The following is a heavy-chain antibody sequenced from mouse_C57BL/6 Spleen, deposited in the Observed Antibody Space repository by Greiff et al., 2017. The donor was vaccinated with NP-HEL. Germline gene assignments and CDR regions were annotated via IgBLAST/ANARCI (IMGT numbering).Heavy chain of an antibody. V-gene: IGHV5-6*01. CDR1: GFTFSSYG. Sequence: EVKLMESGGDLVKPGGSLKLSCAASGFTFSSYGMSWVRQTPDKRLEWVATISSGGSYTYYPDSVKGRFTISRDNAKNTLYLQMSSLKSEDTAMYYCVRLWPDYFDYWGQGTTLTVSS. J-gene: IGHJ2*01. D-gene: IGHD1-1*02. CDR2: ISSGGSYT. CDR3: VRLWPDYFDY.